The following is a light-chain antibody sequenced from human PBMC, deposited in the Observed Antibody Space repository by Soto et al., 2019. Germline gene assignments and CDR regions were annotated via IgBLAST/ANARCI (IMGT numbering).Light chain of an antibody. CDR1: QSISSN. V-gene: IGKV3-15*01. J-gene: IGKJ1*01. CDR3: QQYNKLLRP. CDR2: GAS. Sequence: EIVMTQSPATLYVSPGERATLSCRASQSISSNLAWYQQKPGQAHRLLIYGASTRATGIPAMFSGSGSGTEVTLIISSLQSEDFAVYYCQQYNKLLRPFGQGTKVEIK.